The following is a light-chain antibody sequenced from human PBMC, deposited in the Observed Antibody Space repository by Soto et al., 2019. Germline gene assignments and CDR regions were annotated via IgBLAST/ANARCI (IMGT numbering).Light chain of an antibody. CDR3: WSYAGSSTLV. V-gene: IGLV2-23*01. CDR1: SSDVGSYNL. J-gene: IGLJ2*01. Sequence: QSALTQPASVSGSPGQSITISCTGTSSDVGSYNLVSWYQHHPGKAPKLMIFEDSKRPSGVSNRFSGSKSGNMASLTISGLQAEDEADYYCWSYAGSSTLVFGGGTKLIVL. CDR2: EDS.